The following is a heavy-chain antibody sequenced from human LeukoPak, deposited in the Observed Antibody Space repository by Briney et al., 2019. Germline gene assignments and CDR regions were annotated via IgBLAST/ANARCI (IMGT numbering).Heavy chain of an antibody. CDR1: GFTFSSYA. CDR2: ISSNGGST. Sequence: GGSLRLSCAASGFTFSSYAMHWVRQAPGKGLEYVSAISSNGGSTYYANSVKGRFTISRDNSKNTLYLQMNSLRAEDTAVYYCAREEWELLRYYYYYMDVWGKGTTVTVSS. J-gene: IGHJ6*03. CDR3: AREEWELLRYYYYYMDV. D-gene: IGHD1-26*01. V-gene: IGHV3-64*01.